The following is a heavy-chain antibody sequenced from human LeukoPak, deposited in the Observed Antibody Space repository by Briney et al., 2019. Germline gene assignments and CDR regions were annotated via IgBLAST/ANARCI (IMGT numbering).Heavy chain of an antibody. CDR1: GYTFTGYY. Sequence: ASVKVSCKASGYTFTGYYIHWVRQAPGQGLEWMGRINPNSGGADYAQKFQGRVTMTRDTSISTAYMELSRLRSDDTAVYYCARDFTTYCTNGVCSDRNWFDPWGQGTLVTVSS. J-gene: IGHJ5*02. CDR3: ARDFTTYCTNGVCSDRNWFDP. CDR2: INPNSGGA. D-gene: IGHD2-8*01. V-gene: IGHV1-2*06.